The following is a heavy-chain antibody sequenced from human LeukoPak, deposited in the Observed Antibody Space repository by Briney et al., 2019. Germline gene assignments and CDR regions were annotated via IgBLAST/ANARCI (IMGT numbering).Heavy chain of an antibody. CDR1: GYSISSGYYW. V-gene: IGHV2-70*11. CDR2: IDWDDDK. J-gene: IGHJ4*02. CDR3: ARILAVQQHSRGYYFDY. Sequence: TLSLTCTVSGYSISSGYYWGWIRQPPGQALEWLARIDWDDDKYYSTSLKTRLTISKDTSKNQVVLTMTNMDPVDTATYYCARILAVQQHSRGYYFDYWGQGTLVTVSS. D-gene: IGHD6-13*01.